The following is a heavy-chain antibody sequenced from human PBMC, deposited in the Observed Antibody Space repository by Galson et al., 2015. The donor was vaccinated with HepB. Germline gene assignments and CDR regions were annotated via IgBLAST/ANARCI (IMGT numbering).Heavy chain of an antibody. J-gene: IGHJ4*02. Sequence: SVKVSCKASGYTFTGYYMHWVRQAPGQGLEWMGWINPNSGGTNYAQKFQGRVTMTRDTSISTAYMELSRLRSDDTAVYYCARDRGGAIVGATTYYFDYWGQGTQVTVSS. CDR3: ARDRGGAIVGATTYYFDY. CDR1: GYTFTGYY. V-gene: IGHV1-2*02. D-gene: IGHD1-26*01. CDR2: INPNSGGT.